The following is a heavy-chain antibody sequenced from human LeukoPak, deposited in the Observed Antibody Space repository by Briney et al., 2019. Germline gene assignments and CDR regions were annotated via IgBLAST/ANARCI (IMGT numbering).Heavy chain of an antibody. CDR3: ARAASNYCGSGSYMGYYYYMDV. D-gene: IGHD3-10*01. J-gene: IGHJ6*03. CDR2: ISSSGSTI. CDR1: GFTFSSYA. V-gene: IGHV3-48*04. Sequence: PGGSLRLSCAASGFTFSSYAMNWVRQAPGKGLEWVSYISSSGSTIYYADSVKGRFTISRDNAKNSLYLQMNSLRAEDTAVYYCARAASNYCGSGSYMGYYYYMDVWGKGATVTISS.